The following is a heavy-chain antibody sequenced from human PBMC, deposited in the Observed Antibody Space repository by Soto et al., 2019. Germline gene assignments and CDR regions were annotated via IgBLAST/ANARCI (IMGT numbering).Heavy chain of an antibody. J-gene: IGHJ4*02. CDR1: GVSFSDYS. CDR2: ITGNSEYK. Sequence: GGSLRLSCVVSGVSFSDYSMNWVRQAPGKGLEWVSLITGNSEYKYYAGSVKGRFTVSRDNAKNSLYLQMNSLTVEDMAVYYCARSGELLQTFDSWGQGTLVTVSS. D-gene: IGHD1-26*01. V-gene: IGHV3-21*06. CDR3: ARSGELLQTFDS.